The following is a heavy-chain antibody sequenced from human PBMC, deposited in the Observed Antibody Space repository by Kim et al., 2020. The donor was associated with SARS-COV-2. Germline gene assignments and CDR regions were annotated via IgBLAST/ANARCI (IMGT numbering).Heavy chain of an antibody. CDR1: GYTFTGYY. Sequence: ASVKVSCKASGYTFTGYYMHWVRQAPGQGLEWMGWINPNSGGTNYAQKFQGWVTMTRDTSISTAYMELSRLRYDDTAVYYCASDRDLTGQFDYWGQGTLVTVSS. V-gene: IGHV1-2*04. J-gene: IGHJ4*02. CDR3: ASDRDLTGQFDY. CDR2: INPNSGGT. D-gene: IGHD3-9*01.